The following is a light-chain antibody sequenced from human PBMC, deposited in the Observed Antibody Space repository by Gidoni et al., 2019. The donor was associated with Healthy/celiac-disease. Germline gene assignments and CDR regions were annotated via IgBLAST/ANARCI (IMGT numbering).Light chain of an antibody. J-gene: IGKJ2*01. CDR1: QSISSY. V-gene: IGKV1-39*01. CDR3: QQSYSTPPYT. Sequence: DIQLTQSPSSLSASVGDRVTITCRASQSISSYLNWYQQKPGKAPKLLIYAASSWQSGVPSRFSGSGSGTDFTLTISSLQPEDFATDYCQQSYSTPPYTFGQGTKLEIK. CDR2: AAS.